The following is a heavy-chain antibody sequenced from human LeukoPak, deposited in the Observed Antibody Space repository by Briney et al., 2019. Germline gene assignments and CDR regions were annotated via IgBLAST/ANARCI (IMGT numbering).Heavy chain of an antibody. CDR2: INPNSGDT. V-gene: IGHV1-2*02. Sequence: ASVKVSCKASGYTLTGYYMHWVRQAPRQGLEWMGWINPNSGDTNYAQKFQGRVTMTRDTSISTAYMEPSRLRSDDTAVYYCARGGIVVVPAASVFDPWGQGTLVTVSS. J-gene: IGHJ5*02. CDR3: ARGGIVVVPAASVFDP. CDR1: GYTLTGYY. D-gene: IGHD2-2*01.